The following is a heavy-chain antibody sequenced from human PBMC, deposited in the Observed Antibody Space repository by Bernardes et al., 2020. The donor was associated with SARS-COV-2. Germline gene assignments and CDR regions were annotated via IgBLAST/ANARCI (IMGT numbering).Heavy chain of an antibody. CDR2: IYYSGST. J-gene: IGHJ2*01. CDR3: ARDLSHLVRRGFDL. D-gene: IGHD3-10*01. CDR1: GGSIGSYY. V-gene: IGHV4-59*01. Sequence: TLSLTCTVSGGSIGSYYWAWIRQPPGKGLEWIGYIYYSGSTNYNPSLKSRVTISVDRSQNQFSLNLSSVTPADMAVYYCARDLSHLVRRGFDLWGRGTLVTVSS.